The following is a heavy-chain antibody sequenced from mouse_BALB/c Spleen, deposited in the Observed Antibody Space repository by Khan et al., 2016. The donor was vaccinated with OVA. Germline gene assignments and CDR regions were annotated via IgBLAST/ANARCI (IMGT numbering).Heavy chain of an antibody. CDR2: INPYNDGA. CDR1: GYTFTNYI. D-gene: IGHD1-1*01. CDR3: ARDYGSSFWVAY. J-gene: IGHJ3*01. V-gene: IGHV1S136*01. Sequence: VQLQQSGPELVKPGASVKMSCKASGYTFTNYIIHWVKQKPGQGLEWIGYINPYNDGAKYTDKFNDKATLTSDKSSSTASMELSGLTSDDSAVYYCARDYGSSFWVAYWGQGTLVTVSA.